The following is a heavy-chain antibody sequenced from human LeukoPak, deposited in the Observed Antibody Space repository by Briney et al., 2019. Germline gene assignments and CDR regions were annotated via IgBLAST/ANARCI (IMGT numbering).Heavy chain of an antibody. V-gene: IGHV3-53*01. CDR3: ARWGSDAFDI. J-gene: IGHJ3*02. D-gene: IGHD3-10*01. CDR2: IYSGGST. Sequence: TGGSLRLSCAASGFTVSNKYMSWVRQAPGKGLEWVAVIYSGGSTYYADSVKGRFTISRDNSKNTLYLQMNSLRAEDTAVYYCARWGSDAFDIWGQGTMVTVSS. CDR1: GFTVSNKY.